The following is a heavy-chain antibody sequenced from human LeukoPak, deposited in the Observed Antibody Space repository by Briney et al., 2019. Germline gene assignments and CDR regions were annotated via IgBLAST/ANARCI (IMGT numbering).Heavy chain of an antibody. CDR2: VSGSGGTT. D-gene: IGHD3-3*01. J-gene: IGHJ4*02. CDR3: AKGVHRDYDFWSGYFYFDY. V-gene: IGHV3-23*01. Sequence: GGSLRLSCAASGFTFSSYAMSWVRQAPGEGLEWVSAVSGSGGTTYYADSVKGRFTISRDNSKNTLYLQMNSLRAEDTAVYYCAKGVHRDYDFWSGYFYFDYWGQGTLVTVSS. CDR1: GFTFSSYA.